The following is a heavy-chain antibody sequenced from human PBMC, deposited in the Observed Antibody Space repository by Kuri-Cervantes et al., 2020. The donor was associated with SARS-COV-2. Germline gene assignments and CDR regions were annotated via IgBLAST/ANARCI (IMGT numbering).Heavy chain of an antibody. J-gene: IGHJ4*02. Sequence: GSLRLSCTVSGGSISSYYWSWIRQPAGKGLEWIGRIYTRGSTNYNPSLKSRVTISVDTSKNQFSLKLSSVTAADTAVYYCARVEGYCSSTSCYTGAFDYWGQGTLVTVSS. CDR1: GGSISSYY. CDR3: ARVEGYCSSTSCYTGAFDY. V-gene: IGHV4-4*07. D-gene: IGHD2-2*02. CDR2: IYTRGST.